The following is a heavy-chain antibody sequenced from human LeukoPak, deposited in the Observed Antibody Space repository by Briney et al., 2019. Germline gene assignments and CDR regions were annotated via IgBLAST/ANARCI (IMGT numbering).Heavy chain of an antibody. CDR1: GFTFSNAW. CDR2: INQDGSTK. CDR3: ARDMKGRLDY. Sequence: PGGSLRLSCAASGFTFSNAWMAWVRQAPGKGLEWVANINQDGSTKQYVDSVRGRFTISRDNAKNSLYLQMNSLRAEDTGLYHCARDMKGRLDYWGQGTLVTVSS. D-gene: IGHD3-16*01. J-gene: IGHJ4*02. V-gene: IGHV3-7*01.